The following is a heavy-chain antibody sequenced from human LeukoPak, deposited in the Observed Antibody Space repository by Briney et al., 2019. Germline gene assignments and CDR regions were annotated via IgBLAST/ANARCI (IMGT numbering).Heavy chain of an antibody. D-gene: IGHD6-19*01. CDR2: IYYSGSI. CDR1: GGSISSYY. Sequence: SETPSLTCTVSGGSISSYYWSWIRQPPGKGLEWIGYIYYSGSINYNPSLKSRVTISVDTSKNQFSLKLNSVTAADTAVYYCARRGYSSGFYYFDYWGQGTLVTVSS. CDR3: ARRGYSSGFYYFDY. V-gene: IGHV4-59*08. J-gene: IGHJ4*02.